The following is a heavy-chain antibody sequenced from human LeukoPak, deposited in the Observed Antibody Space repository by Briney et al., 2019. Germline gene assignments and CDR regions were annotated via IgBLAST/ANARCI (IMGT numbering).Heavy chain of an antibody. J-gene: IGHJ4*02. V-gene: IGHV1-18*01. CDR3: ARYCSSTSCYDGLGY. CDR1: GYTLTSYG. Sequence: GASVKVSCKASGYTLTSYGTSWVRQAPGQGLEWMGWISAYNGNTNYAQKLQGRVTMTTDTSTSAAYMELRSLRSDDTAVYYCARYCSSTSCYDGLGYWGQGTLVTVSS. D-gene: IGHD2-2*01. CDR2: ISAYNGNT.